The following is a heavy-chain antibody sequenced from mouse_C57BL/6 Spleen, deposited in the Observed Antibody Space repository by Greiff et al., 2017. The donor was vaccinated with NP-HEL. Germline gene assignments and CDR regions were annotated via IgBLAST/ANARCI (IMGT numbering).Heavy chain of an antibody. CDR3: ARSNYYGSSQFAY. CDR2: IHPNSGST. Sequence: VQLQQPGAELVKPGASVKLSCKASGYTFTSYWMHWVKQRPGQGLEWIGMIHPNSGSTNYNEKFKSKATLTVDKSSSTAYMQLSSLTSEDSAVYYCARSNYYGSSQFAYWGQGTLVTVSA. D-gene: IGHD1-1*01. CDR1: GYTFTSYW. J-gene: IGHJ3*01. V-gene: IGHV1-64*01.